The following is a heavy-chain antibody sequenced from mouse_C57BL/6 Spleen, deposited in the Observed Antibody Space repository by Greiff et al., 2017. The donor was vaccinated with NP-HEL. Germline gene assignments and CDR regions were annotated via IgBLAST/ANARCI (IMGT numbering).Heavy chain of an antibody. CDR2: INYDGSST. CDR3: ARGRGIYYDYDGFAY. Sequence: EVKLVESEGGLVQPGSSMKLSCTASGFTFSDYYMAWVRQVPEKGLEWVANINYDGSSTYYLDSLKSRFIISRDNAKNILYLQMSRLKSEDTATYYCARGRGIYYDYDGFAYWGQGTLVTVSA. D-gene: IGHD2-4*01. CDR1: GFTFSDYY. J-gene: IGHJ3*01. V-gene: IGHV5-16*01.